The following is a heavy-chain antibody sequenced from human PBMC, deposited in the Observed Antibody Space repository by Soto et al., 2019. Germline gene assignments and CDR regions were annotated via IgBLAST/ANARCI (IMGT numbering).Heavy chain of an antibody. V-gene: IGHV4-30-2*01. D-gene: IGHD6-13*01. CDR1: GGSITSGDYA. CDR2: SYHSGST. J-gene: IGHJ6*02. Sequence: QLQLQESGSGLVKPSQTLSLTCGVSGGSITSGDYAWSWIRQPTGKGLEWMGSSYHSGSTYYNPTPKRRVTILMHRSKNQFSLKLSSVTAANTAVYYCAGIRIAAAGGGLDVWGQGTTVTASS. CDR3: AGIRIAAAGGGLDV.